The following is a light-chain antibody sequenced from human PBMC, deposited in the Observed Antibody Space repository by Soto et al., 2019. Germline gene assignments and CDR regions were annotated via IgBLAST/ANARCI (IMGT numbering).Light chain of an antibody. Sequence: EIVLTQSPATLSLSPGERATLFCRASQSVSYYLAWYKQKPGQAPRLIMYDASKRFPGLPTRFSGSGSGTDFSPTISSLEPADFAPYYCHIRSNWPPYSFGQGTKLEFK. V-gene: IGKV3-11*01. CDR3: HIRSNWPPYS. CDR1: QSVSYY. J-gene: IGKJ2*03. CDR2: DAS.